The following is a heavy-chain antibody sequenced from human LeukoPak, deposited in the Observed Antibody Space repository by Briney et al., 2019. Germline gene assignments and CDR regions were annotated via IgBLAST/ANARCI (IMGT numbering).Heavy chain of an antibody. V-gene: IGHV1-69*05. CDR3: ARGPSQSNWNYMDSYYYNYYMDV. D-gene: IGHD1-7*01. J-gene: IGHJ6*03. CDR1: GGTFSSYA. CDR2: IIPIFGTA. Sequence: SVKVSCKASGGTFSSYAISWVRQAPGQRLEWMGGIIPIFGTANYAQKFQGRVTITTDESTSTAYMELSSLRSEDTAVYYCARGPSQSNWNYMDSYYYNYYMDVWGKGTTVTVSS.